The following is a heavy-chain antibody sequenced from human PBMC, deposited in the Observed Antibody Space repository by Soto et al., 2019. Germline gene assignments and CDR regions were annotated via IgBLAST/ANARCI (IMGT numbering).Heavy chain of an antibody. CDR1: GDSVSSNSAA. D-gene: IGHD3-3*01. Sequence: PSQTLSLTCAISGDSVSSNSAAWNWIRQSPSRGLEWLGRTYYRSKWYNDYAVSVKSRITINPDTSKNQFSLQLNSVTPEDTAVYYCARDPKLTKSRITIFGVVTLGPYYYGMDVRGQGTTVTVSS. J-gene: IGHJ6*02. CDR2: TYYRSKWYN. CDR3: ARDPKLTKSRITIFGVVTLGPYYYGMDV. V-gene: IGHV6-1*01.